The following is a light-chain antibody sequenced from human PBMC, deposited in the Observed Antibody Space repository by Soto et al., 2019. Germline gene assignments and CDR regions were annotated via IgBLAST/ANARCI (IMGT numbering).Light chain of an antibody. Sequence: QSALTQPASVSGSPGQSITISCTGSGTDVGTYNFVSWFQRHPGKAPKLMIYEVSNRPSGVSNRFSGSKSGNTASLTISGLQAEDETDYYCFSYTSSGTYVFGTGTKVTVL. CDR2: EVS. J-gene: IGLJ1*01. CDR3: FSYTSSGTYV. CDR1: GTDVGTYNF. V-gene: IGLV2-14*01.